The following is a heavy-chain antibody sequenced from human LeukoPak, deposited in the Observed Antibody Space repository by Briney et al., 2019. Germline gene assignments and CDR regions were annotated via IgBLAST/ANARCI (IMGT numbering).Heavy chain of an antibody. CDR1: GFSFGDFY. Sequence: GGSLRLSCAASGFSFGDFYMTWIRQAPGKGLEWPSHISPSSTYTNFADSVKGRFTISRDNANNSLYLQMNSLRAEDTAVYYCARGHYDMGVWGQGTTVTVSS. V-gene: IGHV3-11*06. J-gene: IGHJ6*02. CDR2: ISPSSTYT. CDR3: ARGHYDMGV.